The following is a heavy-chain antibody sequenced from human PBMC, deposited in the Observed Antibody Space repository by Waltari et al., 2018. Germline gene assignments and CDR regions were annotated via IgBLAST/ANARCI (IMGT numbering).Heavy chain of an antibody. Sequence: QVQLQQWGAGLLQSSETLSLTCAVYGGSFSGYYWGWVRQPPGKGLEWIGEINHAGYTNHNPSLRGRVTMSADTSKSQFSRKLNSVTAADTAVYYCVRLEDCTGPGGHCYSGDPFALDVWGQGTTVTVSS. D-gene: IGHD2-15*01. J-gene: IGHJ6*02. CDR1: GGSFSGYY. CDR2: INHAGYT. CDR3: VRLEDCTGPGGHCYSGDPFALDV. V-gene: IGHV4-34*02.